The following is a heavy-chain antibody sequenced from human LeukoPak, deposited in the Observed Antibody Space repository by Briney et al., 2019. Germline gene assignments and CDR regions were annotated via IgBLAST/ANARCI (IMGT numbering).Heavy chain of an antibody. D-gene: IGHD1-26*01. CDR2: IYPSGGST. CDR3: ARDISSGSHTWFDP. CDR1: GYTFTTYY. Sequence: GASVKVSCKASGYTFTTYYVHWVRQAPGQGLEWMGIIYPSGGSTSYAQKFQGGVTMTRDTSTSTVYMELNSLRSEDTAVYYCARDISSGSHTWFDPWGQGTLVTVSS. V-gene: IGHV1-46*01. J-gene: IGHJ5*02.